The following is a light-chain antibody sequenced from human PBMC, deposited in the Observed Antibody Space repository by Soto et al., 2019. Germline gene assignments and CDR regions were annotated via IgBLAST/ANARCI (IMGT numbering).Light chain of an antibody. CDR2: GNN. J-gene: IGLJ3*02. CDR1: SPNIGTGYD. Sequence: QSVLTQPPSVSGAPGQRVTISCTGSSPNIGTGYDVHWYQQLPGTAPKLLIYGNNNRPSGVPDRFSGSKSGTSASLAITGLQAEDEADYYCQSYGSSLSAWVFGGGTKLTVL. V-gene: IGLV1-40*01. CDR3: QSYGSSLSAWV.